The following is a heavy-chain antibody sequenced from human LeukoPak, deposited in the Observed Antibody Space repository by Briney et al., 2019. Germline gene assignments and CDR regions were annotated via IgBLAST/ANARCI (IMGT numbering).Heavy chain of an antibody. D-gene: IGHD3-16*01. CDR2: SYHIGST. CDR3: ARRGTNYYYYMDV. J-gene: IGHJ6*03. CDR1: YSIXXXYX. V-gene: IGHV4-38-2*01. Sequence: YSIXXXYXXGXSXXXXGXXXXGXGSSYHIGSTYYNPSLKGRGTISVETYKNKLSLKVSTVTAADTAVYYCARRGTNYYYYMDVWGKGTTVTVSS.